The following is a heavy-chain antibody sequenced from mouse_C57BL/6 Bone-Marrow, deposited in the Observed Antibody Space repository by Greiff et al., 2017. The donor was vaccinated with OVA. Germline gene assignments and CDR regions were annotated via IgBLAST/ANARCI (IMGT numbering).Heavy chain of an antibody. CDR2: IRNKANNHAT. V-gene: IGHV6-6*01. D-gene: IGHD1-1*01. J-gene: IGHJ3*01. Sequence: EVKLMESGGGLVQPGGSMKLSCAASGFTFSDAWMDWVRQSPEKGLEWVAEIRNKANNHATYYAESVKGRFTITRDDSKSIVYLQMNSLRAEDTVIYYCTWGYGSPWFAYWGQGTLVTVSA. CDR1: GFTFSDAW. CDR3: TWGYGSPWFAY.